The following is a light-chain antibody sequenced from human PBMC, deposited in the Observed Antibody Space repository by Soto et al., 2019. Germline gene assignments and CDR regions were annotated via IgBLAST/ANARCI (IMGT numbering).Light chain of an antibody. V-gene: IGKV1-27*01. CDR2: AVS. CDR1: QGISNY. J-gene: IGKJ2*01. Sequence: DIQMTQSPSSLSASVGDRVTITCRASQGISNYFAWYQQKPGKVPKLLIYAVSNLQSGVPSRFSGSGSGSDFTLTISSLQPEDVATYYCQEYNSALGMYTFGQGTKLEIK. CDR3: QEYNSALGMYT.